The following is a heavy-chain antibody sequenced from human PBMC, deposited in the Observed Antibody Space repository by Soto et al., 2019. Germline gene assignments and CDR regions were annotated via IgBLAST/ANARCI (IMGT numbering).Heavy chain of an antibody. V-gene: IGHV1-18*01. CDR2: ISDYNGNT. CDR1: GYTFTSYG. J-gene: IGHJ4*02. CDR3: ARDDAGSYFDY. Sequence: HVQLVQSGAAVKKPGASVKVSCKAPGYTFTSYGISWVPQAPGQGLEWMGWISDYNGNTNYAQKLQGRVTMTTDTSTITAYMEMSSLRSDDTAVYYCARDDAGSYFDYWGQGTLVTVSS. D-gene: IGHD1-1*01.